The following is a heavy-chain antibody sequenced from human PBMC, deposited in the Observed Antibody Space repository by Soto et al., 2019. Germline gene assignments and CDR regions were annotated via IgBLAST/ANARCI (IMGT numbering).Heavy chain of an antibody. J-gene: IGHJ3*02. Sequence: GSLRLSCKASGFMFNNSAMTWVRQAPGQGLQWVASVSDNGGSRGGTYYADSVKGRFTISRDNSKNTLYLQLDSLTGADTAVYYCARAKAVVIAALDIWGQGTMVTVSS. CDR2: VSDNGGSRGGT. CDR3: ARAKAVVIAALDI. V-gene: IGHV3-23*01. D-gene: IGHD2-21*01. CDR1: GFMFNNSA.